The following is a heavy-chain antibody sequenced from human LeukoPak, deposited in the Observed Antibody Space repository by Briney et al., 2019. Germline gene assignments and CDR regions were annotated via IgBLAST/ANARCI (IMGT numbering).Heavy chain of an antibody. D-gene: IGHD6-13*01. J-gene: IGHJ5*02. CDR3: ASHQIAPNWFDP. Sequence: LETLSLTCTVSGGSISSYYWSWIRQPAGKGLEWIGRIYTSGSTNYNPSLKSRVTMSVDTSKNQFSLKLSSVTAADTAVYYCASHQIAPNWFDPWGQGTLVTVSS. CDR2: IYTSGST. V-gene: IGHV4-4*07. CDR1: GGSISSYY.